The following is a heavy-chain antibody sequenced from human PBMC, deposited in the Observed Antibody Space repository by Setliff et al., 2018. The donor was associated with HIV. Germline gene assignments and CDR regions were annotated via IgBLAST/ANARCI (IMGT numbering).Heavy chain of an antibody. CDR2: IYSSGST. J-gene: IGHJ6*03. CDR1: GGSISSGHYY. V-gene: IGHV4-61*09. Sequence: SETLSLTCTVSGGSISSGHYYWSWIRQPAGKGLEWIGHIYSSGSTNYNPSLKSRVTISVDTSENQFSLKLSSVTAADTAVYYCAKQYCGGDCYSDSYYYMDVWGKGTTVTVSS. D-gene: IGHD2-21*01. CDR3: AKQYCGGDCYSDSYYYMDV.